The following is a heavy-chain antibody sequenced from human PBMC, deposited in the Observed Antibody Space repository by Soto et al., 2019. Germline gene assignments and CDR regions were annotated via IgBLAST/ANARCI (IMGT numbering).Heavy chain of an antibody. J-gene: IGHJ5*02. Sequence: GGSLRLSCAASGFTVSSNYMSWVRQAPGKGLEWISIIYSAGNTYYADSVKGRFTISRDNSKNTLYLQMNNVRAEDTAVYFCARSLRPLSWFDPWGQGTLVTVSS. CDR3: ARSLRPLSWFDP. D-gene: IGHD3-10*01. CDR2: IYSAGNT. CDR1: GFTVSSNY. V-gene: IGHV3-66*01.